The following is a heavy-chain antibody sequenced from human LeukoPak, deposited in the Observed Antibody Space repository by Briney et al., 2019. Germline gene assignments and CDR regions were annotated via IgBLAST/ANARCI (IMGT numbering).Heavy chain of an antibody. Sequence: PSETLSLTCTVSGGSISSSSYSWGCIRQPPGKGLEWIGSIYYSGSTYYNPSLKSRVTISVDTSKNQFSLKLSSVTAADTAVYYCARLLVRGVIPYYFDYWGQGTLVTVSS. J-gene: IGHJ4*02. V-gene: IGHV4-39*01. CDR3: ARLLVRGVIPYYFDY. D-gene: IGHD3-10*01. CDR1: GGSISSSSYS. CDR2: IYYSGST.